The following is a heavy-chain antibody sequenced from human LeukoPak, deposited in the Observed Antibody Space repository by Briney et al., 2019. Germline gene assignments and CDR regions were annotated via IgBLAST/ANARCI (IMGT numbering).Heavy chain of an antibody. J-gene: IGHJ4*02. V-gene: IGHV4-59*01. CDR3: ARVLYFDFWTGYYFDY. CDR2: IYYTGST. Sequence: KPSETLSLTRTVSGGSITNYYWSWIRQPPGKGLEWIGYIYYTGSTNYNPSLNSRVTISVDTSKNQFSLKLTSATAADTAVYYCARVLYFDFWTGYYFDYWGQGTLVTVSS. D-gene: IGHD3-3*01. CDR1: GGSITNYY.